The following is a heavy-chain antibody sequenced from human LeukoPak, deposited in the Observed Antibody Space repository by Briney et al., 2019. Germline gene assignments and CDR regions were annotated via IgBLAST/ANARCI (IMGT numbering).Heavy chain of an antibody. CDR3: ARHSGALFTY. V-gene: IGHV4-31*03. CDR1: GGAISRGGYY. Sequence: PSQTLSLTRTVSGGAISRGGYYWGWGSQHPGNGLGWVGYIYYSGPTYYNPSLNSRVTISADPSKNQSCLRPSSVPAADPAVYYRARHSGALFTYWGQRTLVTVSS. CDR2: IYYSGPT. D-gene: IGHD3-10*01. J-gene: IGHJ4*02.